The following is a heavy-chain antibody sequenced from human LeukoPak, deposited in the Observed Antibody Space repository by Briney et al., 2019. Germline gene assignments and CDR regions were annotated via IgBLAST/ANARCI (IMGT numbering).Heavy chain of an antibody. D-gene: IGHD3-22*01. CDR3: ARGYYYDSSGGTLDY. CDR2: IYYSGST. J-gene: IGHJ4*02. CDR1: GGSISGYY. V-gene: IGHV4-59*01. Sequence: SETLSLTCTVSGGSISGYYWSWIRQPPGKGLEWIGYIYYSGSTNYNPSLKSRVTISVDTSKNQFSLKLSSVTAADTAVYYCARGYYYDSSGGTLDYWGQGTLVTVSS.